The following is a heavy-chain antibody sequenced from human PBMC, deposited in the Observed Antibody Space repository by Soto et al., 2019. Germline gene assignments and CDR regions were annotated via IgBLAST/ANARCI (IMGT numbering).Heavy chain of an antibody. D-gene: IGHD6-6*01. CDR1: GFTFSSYA. CDR2: ISGSGGNT. CDR3: AKSITARPFDY. Sequence: GGSLRLCCTASGFTFSSYAMSWVRQAPGKGLEWVSAISGSGGNTYYADSVKGRFTISRDNSKNTLYLQMNSLRAEDTAVYYCAKSITARPFDYWGQGALVTVSS. V-gene: IGHV3-23*01. J-gene: IGHJ4*02.